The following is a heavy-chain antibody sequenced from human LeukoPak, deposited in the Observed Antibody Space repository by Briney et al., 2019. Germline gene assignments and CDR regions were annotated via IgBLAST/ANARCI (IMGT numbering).Heavy chain of an antibody. CDR3: ARLVTHS. D-gene: IGHD3-10*01. CDR1: GGSISSSSYY. Sequence: PSETLSLTCTVSGGSISSSSYYWGWIRQSPGKGLEWIGSIYYSGSTYYNPSLKSRVTISVDTSKNQFSLKLSSVTAADTAVYYCARLVTHSWGQGTLVTVSS. V-gene: IGHV4-39*01. CDR2: IYYSGST. J-gene: IGHJ4*02.